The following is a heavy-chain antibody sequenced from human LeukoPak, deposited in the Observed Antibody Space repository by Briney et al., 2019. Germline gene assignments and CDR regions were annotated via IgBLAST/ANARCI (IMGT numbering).Heavy chain of an antibody. J-gene: IGHJ4*02. CDR3: AKDRSIGTYYTFDH. CDR1: GFTFNYYN. CDR2: ISASGVMT. Sequence: PGGSLRLSCAASGFTFNYYNMNWVRQAPGKALEWVSSISASGVMTYYADSVKGRFTVSRDNSKNSLYLQMSSLTAADTAVYYCAKDRSIGTYYTFDHWGQGTLVTVSS. V-gene: IGHV3-23*01. D-gene: IGHD1-26*01.